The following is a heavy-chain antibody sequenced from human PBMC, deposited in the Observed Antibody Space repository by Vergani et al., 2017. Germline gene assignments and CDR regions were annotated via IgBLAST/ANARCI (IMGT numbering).Heavy chain of an antibody. Sequence: QVQLVESGGGVVQPGGSLRLSCAASGFTFNSYGMHWVRQAPGKGLGWVASIRSDESRRDYGDSMEGPFTISRDNSKNTLYLQMKSLRPEDTAVYYWAKEGGGYCSGGTCYPEYWGQGTLVIVSS. D-gene: IGHD2-15*01. J-gene: IGHJ4*02. CDR2: IRSDESRR. V-gene: IGHV3-30*02. CDR3: AKEGGGYCSGGTCYPEY. CDR1: GFTFNSYG.